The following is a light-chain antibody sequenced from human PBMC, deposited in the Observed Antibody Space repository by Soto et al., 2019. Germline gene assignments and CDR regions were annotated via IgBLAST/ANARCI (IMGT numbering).Light chain of an antibody. CDR3: HQYDNLPLT. CDR1: QDISNY. V-gene: IGKV1-33*01. Sequence: DIQMTQSPSSLSASVGDRVTITCQASQDISNYLNWYQQKPGKAPKLLIYDASNLETGVPSRFSASGSGTDFTFTISSLQPEDIAAYYCHQYDNLPLTFGGGTKVEIK. CDR2: DAS. J-gene: IGKJ4*01.